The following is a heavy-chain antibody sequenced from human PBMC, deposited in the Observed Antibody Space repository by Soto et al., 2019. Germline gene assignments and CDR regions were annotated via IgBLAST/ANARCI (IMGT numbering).Heavy chain of an antibody. CDR1: GGSFSGYY. J-gene: IGHJ6*02. V-gene: IGHV4-34*01. CDR2: INHSGST. Sequence: SETLSLTCAVYGGSFSGYYWSWIRQPPGKGLEWIGEINHSGSTNYNPSLKSRVTISVDTSKNQFSLKLSSVTAADTAVYYCARGRQRGWSYAKHCMEVMGQGTRVTVSS. D-gene: IGHD1-26*01. CDR3: ARGRQRGWSYAKHCMEV.